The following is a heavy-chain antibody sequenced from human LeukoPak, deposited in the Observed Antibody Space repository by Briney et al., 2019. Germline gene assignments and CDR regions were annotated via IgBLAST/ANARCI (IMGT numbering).Heavy chain of an antibody. CDR1: GYSISSGYY. CDR3: ARGHAVNWFDP. Sequence: KPSETLSLTCTVSGYSISSGYYWGWIRQPPGKGLEWIGSIYHSGSTYYNPSLKSRVTISVDTSKNQLSLELSSVTAADTAVYYCARGHAVNWFDPWGQGTLVTVSS. CDR2: IYHSGST. D-gene: IGHD4-23*01. J-gene: IGHJ5*02. V-gene: IGHV4-38-2*02.